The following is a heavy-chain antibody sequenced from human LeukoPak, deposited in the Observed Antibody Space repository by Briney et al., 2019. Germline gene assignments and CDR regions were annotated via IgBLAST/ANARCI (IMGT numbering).Heavy chain of an antibody. Sequence: ASVKVSCKASGYTFTSYGISWVRQAPGQGLEWRGWISAYNGNTNYAQKLQGRVTMTTDTSTSTAYMELRSLRSDDTAVYYCARDREGYCSSTSCVNFDYWGQGTLVTVSS. CDR1: GYTFTSYG. D-gene: IGHD2-2*01. J-gene: IGHJ4*02. CDR2: ISAYNGNT. V-gene: IGHV1-18*04. CDR3: ARDREGYCSSTSCVNFDY.